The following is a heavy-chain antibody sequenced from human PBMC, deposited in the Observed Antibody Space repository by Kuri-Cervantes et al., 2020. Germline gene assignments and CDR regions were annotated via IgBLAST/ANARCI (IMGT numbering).Heavy chain of an antibody. CDR3: ARCDGSGSYYRSCYYYYYMDV. Sequence: ASVKVSCKAPGYTFTRYDINWVRQATGQGLEWMGWMNPTSGNTGYAQKFQGGVTMTRHTSIRTAYMELSSLRSDDTAVYYFARCDGSGSYYRSCYYYYYMDVWGKGTTVTVSS. V-gene: IGHV1-8*01. CDR1: GYTFTRYD. CDR2: MNPTSGNT. D-gene: IGHD3-10*01. J-gene: IGHJ6*03.